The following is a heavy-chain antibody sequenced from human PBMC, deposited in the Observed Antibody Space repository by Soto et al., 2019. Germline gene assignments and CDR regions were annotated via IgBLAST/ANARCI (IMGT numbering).Heavy chain of an antibody. Sequence: GGSLRLSCAASGFTFSSYGMSWVRQAPGKGLEWVSGIRGTGGSTYYADSVKGRFTISRDNSKNTLYLQTNSLRAEDTAVYYCAKDRYCSGGSCSGSLDYWGQGTLVTVSS. D-gene: IGHD2-15*01. J-gene: IGHJ4*02. CDR1: GFTFSSYG. CDR3: AKDRYCSGGSCSGSLDY. V-gene: IGHV3-23*01. CDR2: IRGTGGST.